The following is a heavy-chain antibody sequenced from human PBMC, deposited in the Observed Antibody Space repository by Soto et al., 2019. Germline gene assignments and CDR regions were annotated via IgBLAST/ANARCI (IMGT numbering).Heavy chain of an antibody. CDR2: IYHSGST. J-gene: IGHJ4*02. D-gene: IGHD3-10*01. CDR3: ARGHGSGSYYYDY. CDR1: GGSISSGGYS. V-gene: IGHV4-30-2*01. Sequence: QLQLQESGSGLVKPSQTLSLTCAVSGGSISSGGYSWRWIRQPPGKGLEWIGYIYHSGSTYYNPSLKSRVTISVDRSKNQFSLKLSSVTAADTAVYYCARGHGSGSYYYDYWGQGTLVTVSS.